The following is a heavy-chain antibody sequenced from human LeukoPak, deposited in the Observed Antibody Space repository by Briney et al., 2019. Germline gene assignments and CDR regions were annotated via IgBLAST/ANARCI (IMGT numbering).Heavy chain of an antibody. D-gene: IGHD1-26*01. Sequence: SETLSLTCTVSGGSISSYYWSWIRQPPGKGLEWIGYIYYSGSTNYNPSLKSRVPISVDTSKNQFSLKLSSVTAADTAVYYCARDDSGSYSAFDIWGQGTMVTVSS. V-gene: IGHV4-59*01. J-gene: IGHJ3*02. CDR1: GGSISSYY. CDR3: ARDDSGSYSAFDI. CDR2: IYYSGST.